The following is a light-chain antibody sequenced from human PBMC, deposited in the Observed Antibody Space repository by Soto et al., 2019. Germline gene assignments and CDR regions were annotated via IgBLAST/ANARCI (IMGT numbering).Light chain of an antibody. J-gene: IGLJ1*01. CDR2: NVY. V-gene: IGLV2-14*03. CDR1: NSDVGSYNY. CDR3: SSYTISRTYV. Sequence: QSALTQPASVSGSPGQSITISCTGTNSDVGSYNYVSWHQQHPGKAPKLMIYNVYDLPAGISNRFSGSKSGNTASLTISGLQGEDEADYYCSSYTISRTYVFGTGTKLTVL.